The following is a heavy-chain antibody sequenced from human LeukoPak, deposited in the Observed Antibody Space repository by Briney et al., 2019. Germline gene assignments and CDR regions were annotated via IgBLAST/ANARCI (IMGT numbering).Heavy chain of an antibody. Sequence: GASVKVSCKVSGYTLIELPMHWVRQAPGKGLEWRGGFDPEEGETIYAQKFQGRVTMTEDTSTDTAYMELSSLRSEDTAVYYCATDRLRTMVRGVLRSLEGLDPWGQGTLATVPS. J-gene: IGHJ5*02. D-gene: IGHD3-10*01. V-gene: IGHV1-24*01. CDR1: GYTLIELP. CDR2: FDPEEGET. CDR3: ATDRLRTMVRGVLRSLEGLDP.